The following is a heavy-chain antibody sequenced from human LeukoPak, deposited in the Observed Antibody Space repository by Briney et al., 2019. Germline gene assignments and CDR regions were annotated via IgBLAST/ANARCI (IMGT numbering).Heavy chain of an antibody. CDR2: IIPIFGTA. CDR3: ARGRRITMVRGVNYYYMDV. V-gene: IGHV1-69*13. CDR1: GGTFSSYA. Sequence: GASVKVSCKASGGTFSSYAISWVRQAPGQGLEWMGGIIPIFGTANYAQKFQGRVTITADESTSTAYVELSSLRSEDTAVYYCARGRRITMVRGVNYYYMDVWGKGTTVTVSS. J-gene: IGHJ6*03. D-gene: IGHD3-10*01.